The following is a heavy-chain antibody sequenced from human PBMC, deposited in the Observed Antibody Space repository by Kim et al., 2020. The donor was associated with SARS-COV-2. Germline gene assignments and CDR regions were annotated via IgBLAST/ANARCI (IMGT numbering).Heavy chain of an antibody. J-gene: IGHJ4*02. Sequence: SRVTIAVDTSKNQFSLKLSCVTAADTAVYYCAREGPMIVVVTPYGSFDYWGQGTLVTVSS. V-gene: IGHV4-39*07. CDR3: AREGPMIVVVTPYGSFDY. D-gene: IGHD3-22*01.